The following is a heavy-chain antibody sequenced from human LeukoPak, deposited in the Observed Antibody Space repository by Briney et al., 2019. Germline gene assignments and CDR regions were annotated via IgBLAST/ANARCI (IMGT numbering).Heavy chain of an antibody. CDR1: GGSFSGYY. J-gene: IGHJ5*02. D-gene: IGHD4-11*01. V-gene: IGHV4-34*01. CDR3: ARGHYDYSDYGRWFDP. Sequence: SETLSLTCAVYGGSFSGYYWSWIRQPPGKGLEWIGEINHSGSTNYNPSLRSRVTISVDTSKNQFSLKLSSVTAADTAVYYCARGHYDYSDYGRWFDPWGQGTLVTVSS. CDR2: INHSGST.